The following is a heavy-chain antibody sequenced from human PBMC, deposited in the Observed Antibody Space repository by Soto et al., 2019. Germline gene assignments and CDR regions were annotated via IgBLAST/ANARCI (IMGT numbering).Heavy chain of an antibody. J-gene: IGHJ4*02. V-gene: IGHV3-30*18. CDR1: GFTFTSYG. D-gene: IGHD3-10*01. CDR2: ISYDASNQ. Sequence: QVQLVESGGGVVQPGRSLRLSCAASGFTFTSYGMHWVRQAPGKGLEWVAVISYDASNQYYADSVKSRFTISRDNSKNTLYLQMDNLKTEDTAVYFCANDRGSGYYGSIDYWGQGTLDTVSS. CDR3: ANDRGSGYYGSIDY.